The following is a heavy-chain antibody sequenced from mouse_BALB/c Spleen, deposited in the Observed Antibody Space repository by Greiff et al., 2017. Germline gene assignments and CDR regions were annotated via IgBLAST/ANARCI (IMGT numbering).Heavy chain of an antibody. CDR1: GFSLTSYG. V-gene: IGHV2-9*02. Sequence: QVQLKDSGPGLVAPSQSLSITCTVSGFSLTSYGVHWVRQPPAKGLEWLGVIWAGGSTNYNSALMSRLSISKDNSKSQVFLKMNSLQTDDTAMYYCARDRDYDFAWFAYWGQGTLVTVSA. CDR2: IWAGGST. CDR3: ARDRDYDFAWFAY. J-gene: IGHJ3*01. D-gene: IGHD2-4*01.